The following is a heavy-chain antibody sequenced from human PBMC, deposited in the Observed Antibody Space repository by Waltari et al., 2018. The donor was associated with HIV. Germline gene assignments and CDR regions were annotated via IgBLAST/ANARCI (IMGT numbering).Heavy chain of an antibody. CDR3: ARSQEYSGYDYAFDI. V-gene: IGHV1-69*01. Sequence: VQLVQSGAEVQKPGSSVKVSCKASGGTFSSYAITWVRPAPGQGLEGMGGIIPIFGTANYAQKFQGRVTITADESTSTAYMELSSLRSEDTAVYYCARSQEYSGYDYAFDIWGQGTMVTVSS. CDR1: GGTFSSYA. CDR2: IIPIFGTA. D-gene: IGHD5-12*01. J-gene: IGHJ3*02.